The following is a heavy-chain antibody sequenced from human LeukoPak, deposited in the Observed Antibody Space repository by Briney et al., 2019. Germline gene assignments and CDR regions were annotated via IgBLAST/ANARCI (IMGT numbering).Heavy chain of an antibody. J-gene: IGHJ4*02. CDR1: GFTFSSYE. CDR3: ARFVTSVSYYDY. Sequence: PGGSLRLSCAASGFTFSSYEMNWVRQAPGKGLEWVSYISSGGGTIYYADSVKGRFTTSRDNAKNSLYLQMNSLRAEDTAVYYCARFVTSVSYYDYWGQGTLVTVSS. V-gene: IGHV3-48*03. D-gene: IGHD4-11*01. CDR2: ISSGGGTI.